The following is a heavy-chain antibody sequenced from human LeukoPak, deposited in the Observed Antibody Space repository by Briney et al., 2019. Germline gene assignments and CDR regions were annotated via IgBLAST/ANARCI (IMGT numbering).Heavy chain of an antibody. CDR1: GFTFSSYA. J-gene: IGHJ4*02. V-gene: IGHV3-23*01. D-gene: IGHD3-22*01. CDR2: ISGSGDNT. Sequence: GGSLRLSCAASGFTFSSYAMSWVRQAPGKGLEWVSGISGSGDNTHYADSVKGRFTISRDNSKNTLYVQVNSLGTEDTAAYYCAKGSYYDSSGSFYFDYWGQGTLVTVSS. CDR3: AKGSYYDSSGSFYFDY.